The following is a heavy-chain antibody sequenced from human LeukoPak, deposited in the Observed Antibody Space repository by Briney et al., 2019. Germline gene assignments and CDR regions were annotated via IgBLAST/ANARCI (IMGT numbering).Heavy chain of an antibody. D-gene: IGHD4-17*01. CDR3: ARDRLRATGWFDP. V-gene: IGHV3-9*01. Sequence: GGSLRLSCAASGFTFGDYAMHWVRQAPGKGLEWVSGVTWNSGSKGYADSVKGRFTISRDNVKNSLYLQMNSLRAEDTAVYYCARDRLRATGWFDPWGQGTLVTVSS. CDR2: VTWNSGSK. J-gene: IGHJ5*02. CDR1: GFTFGDYA.